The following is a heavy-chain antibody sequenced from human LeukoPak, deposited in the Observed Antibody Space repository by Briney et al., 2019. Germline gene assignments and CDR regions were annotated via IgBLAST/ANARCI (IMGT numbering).Heavy chain of an antibody. Sequence: GGSLRLSCAASGFTFSSYSMNWVRQAPGKGLEWISSISSSSSTIYYADSVKGRFTISRDNAKNSLYLQMNSLRAEDTAVYYCAREVTPIVSNWFDPWGQGTLVTVSS. CDR1: GFTFSSYS. V-gene: IGHV3-48*01. CDR2: ISSSSSTI. J-gene: IGHJ5*02. D-gene: IGHD2-15*01. CDR3: AREVTPIVSNWFDP.